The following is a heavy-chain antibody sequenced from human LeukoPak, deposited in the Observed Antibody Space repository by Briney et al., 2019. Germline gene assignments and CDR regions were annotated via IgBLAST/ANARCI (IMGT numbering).Heavy chain of an antibody. V-gene: IGHV1-18*01. CDR3: ARGEGGGSPLMLVSPFDY. CDR2: ISAHDGNT. D-gene: IGHD3-16*01. Sequence: ASVKVPCKASGYNFTIYGVTWVRQAPGQGLEWMGWISAHDGNTNYVQKLQGRVTMTTDTATSTAYMELRSLRSDDTAVYYCARGEGGGSPLMLVSPFDYWGQGTLVTVSS. CDR1: GYNFTIYG. J-gene: IGHJ4*02.